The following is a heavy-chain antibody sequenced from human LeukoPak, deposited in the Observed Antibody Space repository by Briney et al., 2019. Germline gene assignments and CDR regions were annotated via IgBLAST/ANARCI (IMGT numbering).Heavy chain of an antibody. V-gene: IGHV3-23*01. J-gene: IGHJ4*02. CDR1: GFTFDSCG. D-gene: IGHD3-9*01. CDR2: ISGNGGAT. CDR3: AKFSPSDFLTGSKYYFDF. Sequence: GGTLRLSCAASGFTFDSCGISWVRQTPGKGLERVSSISGNGGATYYTGSVKGRFSMSRDTSTNTLSLKINSLRAEDTAVYYCAKFSPSDFLTGSKYYFDFWGQGALVTVSS.